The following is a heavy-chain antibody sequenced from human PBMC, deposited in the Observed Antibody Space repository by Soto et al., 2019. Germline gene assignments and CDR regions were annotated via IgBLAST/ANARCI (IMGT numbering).Heavy chain of an antibody. CDR3: ARSVSQYSSSWYSYGMDV. D-gene: IGHD6-13*01. V-gene: IGHV3-33*01. Sequence: GGSLRLSCAASGSTFSSYGMHWVRQAPGKXLEWVAVIWYDGSNKYYADSVKGRFTISRDNSKNTLYLQMNSLRAEDTAVYYCARSVSQYSSSWYSYGMDVWGQGTTVTVSS. CDR1: GSTFSSYG. J-gene: IGHJ6*02. CDR2: IWYDGSNK.